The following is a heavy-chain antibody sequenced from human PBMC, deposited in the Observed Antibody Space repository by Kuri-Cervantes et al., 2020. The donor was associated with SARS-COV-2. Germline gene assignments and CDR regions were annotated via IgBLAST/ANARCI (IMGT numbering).Heavy chain of an antibody. V-gene: IGHV3-23*01. CDR2: IRRSGGSA. J-gene: IGHJ3*02. Sequence: GESLKISCAASGFTFSSYSMNWVRQAPGKGLEWVASIRRSGGSAYYAESVQGRFAISRDNSKNTLFLQMNSLRAEDTAVYYCARERGYSLNAFDIWGQGTMVTVSS. D-gene: IGHD5-18*01. CDR3: ARERGYSLNAFDI. CDR1: GFTFSSYS.